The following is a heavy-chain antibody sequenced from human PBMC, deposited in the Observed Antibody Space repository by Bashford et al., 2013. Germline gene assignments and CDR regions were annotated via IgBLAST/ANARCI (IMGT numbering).Heavy chain of an antibody. D-gene: IGHD3-10*01. CDR1: GYTFTGFY. CDR3: ARDIFIYYGAFDI. V-gene: IGHV1-2*02. J-gene: IGHJ3*02. Sequence: ASVKVSCTASGYTFTGFYIHWFRQAPGQGLEWMGWVNPFLGGTKFAEKFQGRVTMTSDTSNTTAYMELSGLRSDDTAVYYCARDIFIYYGAFDIWGQGKVVTVSS. CDR2: VNPFLGGT.